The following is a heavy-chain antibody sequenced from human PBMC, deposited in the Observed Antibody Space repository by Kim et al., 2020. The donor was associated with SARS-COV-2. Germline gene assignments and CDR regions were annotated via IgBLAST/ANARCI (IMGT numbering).Heavy chain of an antibody. CDR1: GFTFSSYG. D-gene: IGHD1-20*01. V-gene: IGHV3-30*18. CDR3: AKSITGSSWFHP. J-gene: IGHJ5*02. Sequence: GGSLRLSCAASGFTFSSYGMHWVRQAPGKGLEWVAAISYDGSNKYYADSVKGRFTISRDNSKNTLYLQMNSLRAEDTAVYYCAKSITGSSWFHPWGQGTLVTVSS. CDR2: ISYDGSNK.